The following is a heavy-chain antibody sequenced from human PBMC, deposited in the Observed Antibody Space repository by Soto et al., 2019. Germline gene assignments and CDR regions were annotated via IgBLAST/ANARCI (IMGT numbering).Heavy chain of an antibody. V-gene: IGHV4-59*01. CDR1: GGSIISYY. CDR3: ARSRDGFNTPYYYYGMDV. J-gene: IGHJ6*02. D-gene: IGHD2-2*01. CDR2: IYYSGST. Sequence: SETLSLTCTVSGGSIISYYWSWILQPPWKGLEWIGYIYYSGSTNYNPSLKSRVTTSVDTSKNQFSLKLSSVTAADTAVYYCARSRDGFNTPYYYYGMDVWGQGTTVTVSS.